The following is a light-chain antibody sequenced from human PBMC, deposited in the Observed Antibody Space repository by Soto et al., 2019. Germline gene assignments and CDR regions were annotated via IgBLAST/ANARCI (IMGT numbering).Light chain of an antibody. CDR1: SSNIGNSY. CDR3: GTWDNSLSAVV. V-gene: IGLV1-51*01. Sequence: QSVLTQPPSVSAAPGQKVTISCSGSSSNIGNSYVSWYQQVPGTAPELLIYENNKRPSGIPDRFYAFKSGTSATLGITGLQTGDEADYYCGTWDNSLSAVVFGGGTKVTVL. CDR2: ENN. J-gene: IGLJ3*02.